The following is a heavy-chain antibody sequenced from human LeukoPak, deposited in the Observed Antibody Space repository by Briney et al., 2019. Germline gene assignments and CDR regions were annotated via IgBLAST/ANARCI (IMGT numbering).Heavy chain of an antibody. CDR2: ISAYNGNT. D-gene: IGHD2-2*01. V-gene: IGHV1-18*01. CDR3: ARAVVGYCSSTSCYAWFDP. Sequence: ASVKVSCKASGCTFTSYGICWVRQAPGQGLEWIGWISAYNGNTNYAQKLQGRVTMTTDTSTSTAYMALRSLRSDDTAVYYCARAVVGYCSSTSCYAWFDPWGQGTLVTVSS. J-gene: IGHJ5*02. CDR1: GCTFTSYG.